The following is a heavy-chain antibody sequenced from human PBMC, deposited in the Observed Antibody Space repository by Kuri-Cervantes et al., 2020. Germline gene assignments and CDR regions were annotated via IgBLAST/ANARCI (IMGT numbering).Heavy chain of an antibody. J-gene: IGHJ5*02. CDR3: ARDRTHYGSGSYSGVWFDP. D-gene: IGHD3-10*01. V-gene: IGHV1-18*01. CDR2: ISAYNGNT. Sequence: ASVKVSCKASGYTFTSYGISWVRQAPGQGLEWMGWISAYNGNTNYAQKLQGRVTMTTDTSTSTAYMELRSLRSDDTAVYYCARDRTHYGSGSYSGVWFDPWGQGALVTVSS. CDR1: GYTFTSYG.